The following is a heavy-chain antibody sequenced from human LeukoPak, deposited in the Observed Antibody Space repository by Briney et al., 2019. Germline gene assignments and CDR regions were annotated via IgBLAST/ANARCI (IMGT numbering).Heavy chain of an antibody. CDR1: GGSISSYY. V-gene: IGHV4-59*01. J-gene: IGHJ2*01. CDR2: IYYSGST. CDR3: ARFIISSSGYGLDWYFDL. D-gene: IGHD3-22*01. Sequence: PSETLSLTCTVSGGSISSYYWSWIRQPPGKGLEWIGYIYYSGSTNYNPSLKSRVTISVDTSKNQFSLKLSSVTAADTAVYYCARFIISSSGYGLDWYFDLWGRGTLVTVSS.